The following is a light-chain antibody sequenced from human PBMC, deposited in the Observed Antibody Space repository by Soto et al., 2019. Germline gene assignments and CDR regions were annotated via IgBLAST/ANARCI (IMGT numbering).Light chain of an antibody. CDR3: KQYNSYSIT. V-gene: IGKV1-5*01. CDR1: QSISSW. J-gene: IGKJ5*01. CDR2: DAS. Sequence: DIQMTQSPSTLSASVGDRVTITCRASQSISSWLAWYQQKPGKAPKLLIYDASSLESGVPSRSSGSGSGTEFTLTIRSLQPDDFATYYCKQYNSYSITFGQGTRLEI.